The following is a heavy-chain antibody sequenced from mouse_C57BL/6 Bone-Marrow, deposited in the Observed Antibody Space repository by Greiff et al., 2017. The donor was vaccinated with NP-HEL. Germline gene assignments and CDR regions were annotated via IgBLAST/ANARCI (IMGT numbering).Heavy chain of an antibody. J-gene: IGHJ4*01. CDR3: ARGGVTPSAMNY. D-gene: IGHD2-3*01. Sequence: DVKLQESGPGLVKPSQSLSLTCSVTGYSITSGYYWNWIRQFPGNKLEWMGYISYDGSNNYNPSLKNRISITRDTSKNQFFLKLNSVTTEDTATYYCARGGVTPSAMNYWGQGTSVTVSS. CDR2: ISYDGSN. CDR1: GYSITSGYY. V-gene: IGHV3-6*01.